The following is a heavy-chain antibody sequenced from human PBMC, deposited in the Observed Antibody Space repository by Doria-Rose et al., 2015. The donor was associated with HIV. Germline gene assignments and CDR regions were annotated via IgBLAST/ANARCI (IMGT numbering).Heavy chain of an antibody. CDR2: ISSDDAR. J-gene: IGHJ4*02. D-gene: IGHD6-13*01. CDR3: ARIKSSRWYHKYYFDF. CDR1: GVSLSSPGMG. Sequence: QITLKESGPVLVKPTETLTLTCTVSGVSLSSPGMGVSRIRQPPGKALEWLANISSDDARSYRTSLKSRLTISRGTSKSQVVLTMTDMDPVDTATYYCARIKSSRWYHKYYFDFWGQGTLVIVSA. V-gene: IGHV2-26*01.